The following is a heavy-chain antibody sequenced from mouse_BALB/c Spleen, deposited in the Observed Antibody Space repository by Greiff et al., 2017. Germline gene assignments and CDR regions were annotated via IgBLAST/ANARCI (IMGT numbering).Heavy chain of an antibody. Sequence: EVQLVESGPDLVKPSQSLSLTCTVTGYSITSGYSWHWIRQLPGNKLEWMGYIHYSGSTNYNPSLKSRISITRDTSKNQFFLQLNSVTTEDTATYYCARGVGRGYAMDYWGQGTSVTVSS. V-gene: IGHV3-1*02. CDR2: IHYSGST. CDR1: GYSITSGYS. J-gene: IGHJ4*01. D-gene: IGHD4-1*01. CDR3: ARGVGRGYAMDY.